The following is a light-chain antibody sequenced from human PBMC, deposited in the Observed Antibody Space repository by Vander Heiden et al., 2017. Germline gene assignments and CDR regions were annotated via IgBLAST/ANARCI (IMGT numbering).Light chain of an antibody. Sequence: DTQMTPSPSSLSASVGDRVTITCRASQSISSYLNWYQQKPGKAPKLLIYAASSLESGVPSRFSGSGSGTDFTFTISSLQPEDIATYYCQQCDSTPRTFGPGTKVDIK. CDR3: QQCDSTPRT. J-gene: IGKJ1*01. CDR1: QSISSY. V-gene: IGKV1-39*01. CDR2: AAS.